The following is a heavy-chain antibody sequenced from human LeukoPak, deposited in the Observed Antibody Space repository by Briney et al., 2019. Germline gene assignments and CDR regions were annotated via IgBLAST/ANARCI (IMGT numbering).Heavy chain of an antibody. Sequence: SETLSLTCTVSGGSISSGGYYWSWIRQHPGKGLEWIGYIYYSGSTYYNPSLKSRVMFSVDTSKYQFSLKLTSVTAVDTAVYYCARETYNDFSRWFDPWGQGTLVTVSS. J-gene: IGHJ5*02. CDR3: ARETYNDFSRWFDP. V-gene: IGHV4-30-4*08. CDR1: GGSISSGGYY. D-gene: IGHD3-3*01. CDR2: IYYSGST.